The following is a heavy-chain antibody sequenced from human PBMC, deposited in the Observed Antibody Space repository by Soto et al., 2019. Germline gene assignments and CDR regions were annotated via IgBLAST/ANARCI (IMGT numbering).Heavy chain of an antibody. CDR2: IYHSGST. J-gene: IGHJ4*02. CDR1: GGSISSGGYS. D-gene: IGHD4-17*01. Sequence: LSLTCAVSGGSISSGGYSWSWIRQPPGKGLEWIGYIYHSGSTYYNPSLKSRVTISVDRSKNQFSLKLSSVTAADTAVYYCASTTVTTRRFDYWGQGTLVTVSS. V-gene: IGHV4-30-2*01. CDR3: ASTTVTTRRFDY.